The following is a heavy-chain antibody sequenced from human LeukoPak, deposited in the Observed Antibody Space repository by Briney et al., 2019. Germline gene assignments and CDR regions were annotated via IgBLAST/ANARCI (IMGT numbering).Heavy chain of an antibody. Sequence: GGSLRLSCAASGFTFSSYAMSWVRQAPGKGLEWVSAISGSGGSTYYADSVKGRFTISRDNSKNTLYLQMNSLRAEDTAVYYCAKDGYLRAMVTPHYFDYWGQGTLVTVSS. CDR1: GFTFSSYA. CDR2: ISGSGGST. D-gene: IGHD5-18*01. V-gene: IGHV3-23*01. J-gene: IGHJ4*02. CDR3: AKDGYLRAMVTPHYFDY.